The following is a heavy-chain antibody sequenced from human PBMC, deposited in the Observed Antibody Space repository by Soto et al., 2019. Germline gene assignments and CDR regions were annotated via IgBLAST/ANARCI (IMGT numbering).Heavy chain of an antibody. V-gene: IGHV3-23*01. CDR3: ATKTGVRGWSSGWPLDY. Sequence: GGSLRLSFAASGFTFSSYAMSWVRQAPGKGLEWVSAISGSGGSTYYADSVKGRFTISRDNSKNTLYLQMNSLRAEDTAVYYCATKTGVRGWSSGWPLDYWGQGTLVTVSS. CDR1: GFTFSSYA. CDR2: ISGSGGST. D-gene: IGHD6-19*01. J-gene: IGHJ4*02.